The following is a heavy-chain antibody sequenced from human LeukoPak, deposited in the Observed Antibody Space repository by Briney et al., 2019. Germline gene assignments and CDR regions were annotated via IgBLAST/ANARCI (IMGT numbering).Heavy chain of an antibody. V-gene: IGHV5-51*01. CDR3: ARRQYSGYDFDF. D-gene: IGHD5-12*01. CDR2: IYPRDSDT. Sequence: GESLKISCKASGYIFTNYWIGWVRQMPGKGLEWMGIIYPRDSDTRYSPSFQGQVTVSADKSISTAYLQWNTLETSDTAMYYCARRQYSGYDFDFWGQGTLVTVSS. J-gene: IGHJ4*02. CDR1: GYIFTNYW.